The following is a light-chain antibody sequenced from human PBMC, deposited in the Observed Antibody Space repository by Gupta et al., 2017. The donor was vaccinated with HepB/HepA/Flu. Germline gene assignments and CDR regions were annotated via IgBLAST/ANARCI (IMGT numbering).Light chain of an antibody. CDR1: SGHSSYV. J-gene: IGLJ3*02. Sequence: QLVLPHSPSASAPLGASVKLTCTLSSGHSSYVIAWHQQQPEKGPRYLMKVNNDGSHNKGDGIPDRFSGTASGAERYLTISSLESEDEADYYCQTWGTGMVFGGGTKLTVL. CDR3: QTWGTGMV. V-gene: IGLV4-69*01. CDR2: VNNDGSH.